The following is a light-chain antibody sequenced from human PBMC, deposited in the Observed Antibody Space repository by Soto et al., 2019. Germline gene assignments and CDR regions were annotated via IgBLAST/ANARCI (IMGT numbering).Light chain of an antibody. V-gene: IGKV1-5*03. Sequence: DIQMTQSPSTLSASVGDRVTVTCRASQSVRDWVAWYQQQAGRAPRLLIYKASSLQSGVQSRFSGSGFGTEFTLSISSQQPDDFASYYCQQYYSYSPLTFGGGTKVEI. J-gene: IGKJ4*01. CDR1: QSVRDW. CDR2: KAS. CDR3: QQYYSYSPLT.